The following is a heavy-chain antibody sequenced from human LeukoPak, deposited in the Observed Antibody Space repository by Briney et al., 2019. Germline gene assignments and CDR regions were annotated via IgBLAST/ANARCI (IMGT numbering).Heavy chain of an antibody. J-gene: IGHJ4*02. Sequence: GGSLRLSCAASGFTVSSNYMTWVRQAPGEGLEWVSVIYSGDSTYYADSVKGRFTISRDNSKNTLYLQMNSLRAEDTAVYYCAKDGDCFNGVCYFYFDYWGQGTLVTVSS. D-gene: IGHD2-8*01. V-gene: IGHV3-53*01. CDR2: IYSGDST. CDR3: AKDGDCFNGVCYFYFDY. CDR1: GFTVSSNY.